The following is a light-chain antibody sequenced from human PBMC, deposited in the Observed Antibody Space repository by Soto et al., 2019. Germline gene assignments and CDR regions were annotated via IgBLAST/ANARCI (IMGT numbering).Light chain of an antibody. CDR1: QSIISY. Sequence: DIQMTQSPSSLSASVGDRVTITCRASQSIISYLNWYHQKPGKAPKLLIQAASSLQSGVPSRFSGTGSGTAFTLTISRLQPEDSATYYCQQSYNSPLTFGGGTKVEIK. CDR3: QQSYNSPLT. J-gene: IGKJ4*01. V-gene: IGKV1-39*01. CDR2: AAS.